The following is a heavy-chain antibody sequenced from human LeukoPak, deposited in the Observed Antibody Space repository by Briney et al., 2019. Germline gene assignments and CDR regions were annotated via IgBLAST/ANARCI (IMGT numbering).Heavy chain of an antibody. D-gene: IGHD3-9*01. V-gene: IGHV3-23*01. CDR2: ISGSGGST. CDR3: AKDESVLRYFDWLSRTPGVFDY. J-gene: IGHJ4*02. CDR1: GFTFSSYA. Sequence: GGSLRLSCAASGFTFSSYAMSWVRQAPGKGLEWVSAISGSGGSTYYADSVKGRFTISRDNSKNTLYLQMNSLRAEDTAVYYCAKDESVLRYFDWLSRTPGVFDYWGQGTLVTVSS.